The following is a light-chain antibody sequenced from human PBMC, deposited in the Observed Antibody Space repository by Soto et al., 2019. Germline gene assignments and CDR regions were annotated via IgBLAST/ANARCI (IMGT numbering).Light chain of an antibody. V-gene: IGKV3-11*01. Sequence: EILVPQSPATLSLSPGEWATLSCRARQSVNSYLAWYQQNPGQAPRLLIYEPSNRANSIPARFSRRGSGTDFTLTILSLEPEDFAGYCCQLRSGCTFGPGIKGDI. J-gene: IGKJ3*01. CDR3: QLRSGCT. CDR1: QSVNSY. CDR2: EPS.